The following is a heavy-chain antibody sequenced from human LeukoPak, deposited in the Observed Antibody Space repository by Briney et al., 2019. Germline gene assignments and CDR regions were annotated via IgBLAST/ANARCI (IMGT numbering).Heavy chain of an antibody. CDR1: GFAFSNYA. Sequence: QPGASLRLSCAASGFAFSNYAMSWVRQAPGKGLEWVSAITGSDGNTYYGDPVKGRFTISRDNSKNTLYLQMNSLRAEDTAVYYCAQWGDFDVLTGYYVPDFWGQGTLVTVSS. D-gene: IGHD3-9*01. CDR3: AQWGDFDVLTGYYVPDF. CDR2: ITGSDGNT. V-gene: IGHV3-23*01. J-gene: IGHJ4*02.